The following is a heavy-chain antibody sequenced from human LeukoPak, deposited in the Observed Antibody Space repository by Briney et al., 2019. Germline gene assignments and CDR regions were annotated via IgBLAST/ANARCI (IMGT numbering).Heavy chain of an antibody. D-gene: IGHD2-2*03. J-gene: IGHJ5*02. V-gene: IGHV1-18*01. Sequence: ASVKVSCKASGYTITSYGISWVRQAPGQGLEWMGWISAYNGNTNYAQKLQGRVTMTTDTSTSTAYMELRSLRSDDTAVYYCARDRGVDIVVVPAAIGFDPWGQGTLVTVSS. CDR1: GYTITSYG. CDR3: ARDRGVDIVVVPAAIGFDP. CDR2: ISAYNGNT.